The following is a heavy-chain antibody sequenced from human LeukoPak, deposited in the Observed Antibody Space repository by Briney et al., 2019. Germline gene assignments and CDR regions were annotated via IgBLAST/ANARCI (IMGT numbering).Heavy chain of an antibody. J-gene: IGHJ5*02. CDR1: GYTFTSYD. D-gene: IGHD6-13*01. CDR3: ARRFGSSLSWFDP. Sequence: ASVKVSCKASGYTFTSYDINWVRQATGQGLEWMGWMNPNSGNTGYARKFQGRVTMSRNTSISTAYMELSSLRSEDTAVYYCARRFGSSLSWFDPWGQGTLVTVSS. CDR2: MNPNSGNT. V-gene: IGHV1-8*01.